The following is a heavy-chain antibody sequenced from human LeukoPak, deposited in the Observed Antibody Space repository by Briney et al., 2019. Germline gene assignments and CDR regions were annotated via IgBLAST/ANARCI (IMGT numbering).Heavy chain of an antibody. CDR1: GFTFSSYA. J-gene: IGHJ5*02. CDR3: AKDRAYDISKYNWFDP. Sequence: GGSLRLSCAASGFTFSSYAMSWVRQAPGKGLEWVSAISGSGGSTYYADSVKGRFTISRDNSKNTLYLQMNSLRAEDTAVYHCAKDRAYDISKYNWFDPWGQGTLVTVSS. D-gene: IGHD3-9*01. V-gene: IGHV3-23*01. CDR2: ISGSGGST.